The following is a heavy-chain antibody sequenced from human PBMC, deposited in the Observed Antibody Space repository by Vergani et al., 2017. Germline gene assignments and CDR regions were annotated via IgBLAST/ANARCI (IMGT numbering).Heavy chain of an antibody. Sequence: QVQLVQSGAEVKKPGASVKVSCKASGYTFTSYGISWVRQAPGQGLEWMGWISAYNGNTNYAQKLQGRVTMTTDTSTSAAYMELRSLRSDDTAMYYCTRAGNLIVVGPAAHILGYYMDDWGKGTTVTVSS. V-gene: IGHV1-18*01. D-gene: IGHD2-2*01. CDR1: GYTFTSYG. J-gene: IGHJ6*03. CDR3: TRAGNLIVVGPAAHILGYYMDD. CDR2: ISAYNGNT.